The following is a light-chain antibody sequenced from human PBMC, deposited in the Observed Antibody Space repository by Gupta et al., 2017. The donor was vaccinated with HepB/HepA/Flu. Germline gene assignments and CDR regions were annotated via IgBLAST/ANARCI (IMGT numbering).Light chain of an antibody. CDR2: EVS. CDR1: SSDVGIYKL. CDR3: CSYAGSSTFVV. Sequence: QSALPHSAPVSWYPGKSITISSTGPSSDVGIYKLVSWYQKHPGKAPKLMIYEVSKRPSGVSHRFSGSKYGNTASLTSSGLQAEDEADYYCCSYAGSSTFVVFGGGTKLTVL. V-gene: IGLV2-23*02. J-gene: IGLJ2*01.